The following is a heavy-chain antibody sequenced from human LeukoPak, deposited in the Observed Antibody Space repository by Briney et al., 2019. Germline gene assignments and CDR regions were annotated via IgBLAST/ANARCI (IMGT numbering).Heavy chain of an antibody. V-gene: IGHV4-61*02. J-gene: IGHJ2*01. D-gene: IGHD3-16*01. CDR2: IYTSGST. Sequence: SETLSLTCTVSGGSISSGSYYWSWIRQPAGKGLEWIGRIYTSGSTNYNPSLKSRVTISVDTSKNQFSLKLSSVTAADTAVYYCARNYGVDWYFDLWGRGTLVTVSS. CDR3: ARNYGVDWYFDL. CDR1: GGSISSGSYY.